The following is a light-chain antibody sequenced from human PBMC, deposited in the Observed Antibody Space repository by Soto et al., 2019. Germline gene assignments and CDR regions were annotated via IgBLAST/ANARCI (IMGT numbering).Light chain of an antibody. CDR2: DVS. Sequence: QSALTQPASVSGSPGQSITISCTGTSSDVGGYNYVSWYQQHPGKAPKLMIYDVSNRPSGVSNRFSGSKSGNTASLTISWLQAEDEADYYCSSYTSSSTPCVFGTGTKVTVL. J-gene: IGLJ1*01. V-gene: IGLV2-14*01. CDR1: SSDVGGYNY. CDR3: SSYTSSSTPCV.